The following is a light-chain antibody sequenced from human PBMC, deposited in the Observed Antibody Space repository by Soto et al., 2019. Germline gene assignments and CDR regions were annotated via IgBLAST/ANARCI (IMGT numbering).Light chain of an antibody. V-gene: IGKV3-11*01. Sequence: EIVLTQSPGTLSLSPGETATLSCRASQSVHVSYLAWYQQKPGQAPRLLIYDAYNRATGIPPRFSGSGSGTDSTLTISSLEPEDSAVYYCQQRHMWPITFGQGTRLE. J-gene: IGKJ5*01. CDR3: QQRHMWPIT. CDR1: QSVHVSY. CDR2: DAY.